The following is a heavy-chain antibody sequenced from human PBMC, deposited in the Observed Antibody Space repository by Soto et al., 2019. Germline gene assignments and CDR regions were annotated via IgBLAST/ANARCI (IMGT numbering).Heavy chain of an antibody. D-gene: IGHD1-26*01. CDR1: GFTFSSYA. J-gene: IGHJ4*02. CDR2: ISGSGDIT. Sequence: EVQLLESGGGLVQPGGSLRLSCAASGFTFSSYAMRWVRQAPGKGLEWVSAISGSGDITYYADSVKGRFTTSRDNSKNTLYLQMNSLRAEDTAVYYCARRGSGSYYDYWGQGTLVTVSS. CDR3: ARRGSGSYYDY. V-gene: IGHV3-23*01.